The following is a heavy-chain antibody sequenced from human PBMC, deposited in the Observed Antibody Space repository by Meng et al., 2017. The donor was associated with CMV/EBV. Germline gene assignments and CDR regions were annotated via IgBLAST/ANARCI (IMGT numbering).Heavy chain of an antibody. CDR2: IDPSDSYT. D-gene: IGHD1-7*01. CDR3: ARLNIITGTTRSDY. J-gene: IGHJ4*02. V-gene: IGHV5-10-1*01. Sequence: SEYSLHSYWISWVRQMPGKGLEWMGRIDPSDSYTNYSQSFQGHVTISADKSISTAYLQWSSLKASDTAMYYCARLNIITGTTRSDYWGQGTLVTVSS. CDR1: EYSLHSYW.